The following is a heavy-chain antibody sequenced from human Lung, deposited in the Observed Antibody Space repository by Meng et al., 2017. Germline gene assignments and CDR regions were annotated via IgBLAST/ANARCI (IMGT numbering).Heavy chain of an antibody. CDR1: GGSLGDYY. V-gene: IGHV4-34*01. Sequence: QAQQQQWGAGLLKPSETLSLTCVVAGGSLGDYYWRWIRQPPGKGLEWIGEINHSGSTNCNPSLESRATISVDTSQNNLSLKLSSVTAADSAVYYCARGPTTMAHDFDYWGQGTLVTVSS. CDR3: ARGPTTMAHDFDY. J-gene: IGHJ4*02. CDR2: INHSGST. D-gene: IGHD4-11*01.